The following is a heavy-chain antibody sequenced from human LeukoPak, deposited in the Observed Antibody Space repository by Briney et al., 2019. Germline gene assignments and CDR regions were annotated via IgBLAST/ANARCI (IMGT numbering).Heavy chain of an antibody. CDR1: GGSISSYY. CDR3: ARLEKPRANSGWFDP. CDR2: IYYSGST. J-gene: IGHJ5*02. Sequence: SETLSLTCTVSGGSISSYYWGWIRQPPGKGLEWIGYIYYSGSTNYNPSLKSRVTISVDTSKNQFSLKLSSVTAADTAVYYCARLEKPRANSGWFDPWGQGTLVTVSS. V-gene: IGHV4-59*08. D-gene: IGHD3-10*01.